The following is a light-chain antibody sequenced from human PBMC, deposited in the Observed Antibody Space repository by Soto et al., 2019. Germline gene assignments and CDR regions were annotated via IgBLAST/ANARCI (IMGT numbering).Light chain of an antibody. CDR1: ESLGKT. V-gene: IGKV3-11*01. CDR2: DVF. CDR3: QQRNTWPLT. Sequence: EIVLTQSPATLSLSPGDRATLSCRASESLGKTLAWYQQKPGQAPRLLIYDVFKRVTGIPARFSGSGSGTDFTLTISSLDPEDFAVYYCQQRNTWPLTCGGGTKVEIK. J-gene: IGKJ4*01.